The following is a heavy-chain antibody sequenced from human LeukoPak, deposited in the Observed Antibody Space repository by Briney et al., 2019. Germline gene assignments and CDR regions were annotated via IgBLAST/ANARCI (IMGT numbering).Heavy chain of an antibody. V-gene: IGHV1-2*02. Sequence: GASVKVSCKASGYTFTGYYMHWVRQAPGQGLGWMGWINPNSGGTNYAQKFQGRVTMTRDTSISTAYMELSRLRSDDTAVYYCARDIVVVPAATGLDYWGQGTLVTVSS. CDR3: ARDIVVVPAATGLDY. D-gene: IGHD2-2*01. J-gene: IGHJ4*02. CDR2: INPNSGGT. CDR1: GYTFTGYY.